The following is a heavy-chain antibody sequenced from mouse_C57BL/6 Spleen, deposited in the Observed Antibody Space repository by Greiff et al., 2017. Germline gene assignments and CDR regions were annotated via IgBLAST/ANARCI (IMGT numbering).Heavy chain of an antibody. CDR2: IYWDDDK. V-gene: IGHV8-12*01. CDR1: GFSLSTSGMG. Sequence: QVTLKVCGPGILQSSQTLSLTCSFSGFSLSTSGMGVSWIRQPSGKGLEWLAHIYWDDDKSYNPFPKSQPSISKDTSSNQLFLKITLMNTADTATYYCACHGYYLAMDYWGQGTSVTVSS. J-gene: IGHJ4*01. D-gene: IGHD2-3*01. CDR3: ACHGYYLAMDY.